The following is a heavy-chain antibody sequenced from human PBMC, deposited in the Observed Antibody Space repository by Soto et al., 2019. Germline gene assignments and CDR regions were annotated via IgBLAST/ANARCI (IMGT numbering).Heavy chain of an antibody. CDR1: GGSFSGYY. Sequence: SETLSLTCAVYGGSFSGYYWSWIRQPPGKGLEWIGEITHSGSTNYNPSLKSRVTISVDTSKNQFSLKLSSVTAADTAVYYCASRYSSGWYGFDYWGQGTLVTVS. CDR2: ITHSGST. CDR3: ASRYSSGWYGFDY. J-gene: IGHJ4*02. V-gene: IGHV4-34*01. D-gene: IGHD6-19*01.